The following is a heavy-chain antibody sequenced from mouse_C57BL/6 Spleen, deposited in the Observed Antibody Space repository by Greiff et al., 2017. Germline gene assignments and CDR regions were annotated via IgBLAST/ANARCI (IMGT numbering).Heavy chain of an antibody. Sequence: EVKLVESGGGLVKPGGSLKLSCAASGFTFSDYGMHWVRQAPEKGLEWVAYISSGSSTIYYADTVKGRFTISRDNAKNTLFLQMTSLRSADTAMYYCARDDGYYVWYFDYWGQGTTLTVSS. CDR1: GFTFSDYG. CDR2: ISSGSSTI. J-gene: IGHJ2*01. CDR3: ARDDGYYVWYFDY. V-gene: IGHV5-17*01. D-gene: IGHD2-3*01.